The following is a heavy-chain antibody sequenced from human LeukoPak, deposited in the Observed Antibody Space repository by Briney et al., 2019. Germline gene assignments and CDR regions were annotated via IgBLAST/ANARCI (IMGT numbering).Heavy chain of an antibody. V-gene: IGHV1-3*01. CDR3: ARLRDYSNYVDYFEH. CDR1: GYTFTSYA. Sequence: EASVKVSCKASGYTFTSYAMHWVRQAPGQRLEWMGWINAGNGDTKYSQNFQGRVTMTRDTSASTAYMELSSLRSEDTAVYYCARLRDYSNYVDYFEHWGQGTLVTVSS. CDR2: INAGNGDT. D-gene: IGHD4-11*01. J-gene: IGHJ4*02.